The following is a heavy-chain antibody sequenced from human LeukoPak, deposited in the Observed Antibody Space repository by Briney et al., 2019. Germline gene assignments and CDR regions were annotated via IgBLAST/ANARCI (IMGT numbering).Heavy chain of an antibody. D-gene: IGHD4-17*01. Sequence: SETLSLTCTVSGGSISSYYWSWIRQPAGKGLEWIGRIYTSGSTNYNPSLKSRVTMSVDTSKNQFSLKLSSVTAADTAAYYCARGTDYGDYWTPLDYWGQGTLVTVSS. J-gene: IGHJ4*02. CDR2: IYTSGST. CDR1: GGSISSYY. CDR3: ARGTDYGDYWTPLDY. V-gene: IGHV4-4*07.